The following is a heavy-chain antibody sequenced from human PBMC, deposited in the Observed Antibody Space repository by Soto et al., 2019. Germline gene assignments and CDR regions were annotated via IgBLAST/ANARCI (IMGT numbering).Heavy chain of an antibody. CDR3: AKGGSSWSYFDY. V-gene: IGHV3-23*01. Sequence: EVQLLESGGGLVQPGGSLRLSCAASGFTFSRYAMSWVRQATGKGLEWVSIITGSGGGTYNADSVKGRFTISRDNSKNTLYLQMNSWRAEDTAVYYCAKGGSSWSYFDYWVQGTLVTVSS. CDR1: GFTFSRYA. D-gene: IGHD6-13*01. J-gene: IGHJ4*02. CDR2: ITGSGGGT.